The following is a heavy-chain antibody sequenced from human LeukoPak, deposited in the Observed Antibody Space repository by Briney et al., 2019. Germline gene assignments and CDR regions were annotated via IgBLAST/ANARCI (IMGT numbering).Heavy chain of an antibody. D-gene: IGHD2-2*01. CDR1: GFTFGDYA. J-gene: IGHJ5*02. Sequence: GGSLRLSCTASGFTFGDYAMSWFRQAPGKGLELVGFIRSKAYGGTTEYAASVKGRFTISRDDSKSIAYLQMNSLNTEDTAVYYCTRGGRYCSSTSCLFDPWGQGTLVTVSS. CDR3: TRGGRYCSSTSCLFDP. V-gene: IGHV3-49*03. CDR2: IRSKAYGGTT.